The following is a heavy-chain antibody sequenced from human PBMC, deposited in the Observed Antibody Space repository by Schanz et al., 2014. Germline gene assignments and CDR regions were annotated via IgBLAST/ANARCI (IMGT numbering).Heavy chain of an antibody. CDR3: ARDSLRGATGGYGMDV. D-gene: IGHD2-8*02. V-gene: IGHV3-13*01. CDR2: IGYLGDT. J-gene: IGHJ6*02. CDR1: GFTLSNSD. Sequence: EVRLVESGGGLVQPGGSLRLSCEASGFTLSNSDMHWVRQGTGKGLEWVSTIGYLGDTYYPDSVKGRFTVSRDSGQNSLYLQMNSLRAGDTAVYYCARDSLRGATGGYGMDVWGQGTTVTVSS.